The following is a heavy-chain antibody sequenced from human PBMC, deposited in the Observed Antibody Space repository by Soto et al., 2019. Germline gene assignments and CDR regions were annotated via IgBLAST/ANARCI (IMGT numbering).Heavy chain of an antibody. Sequence: GGSLRLSCAASGFTFSSYAMSWVRQAPGKGLEWVSAISGSGGSTYYADSVKGRFTISRDNSKNTLYLQMNSLRAEDTAVYYCAKEQLRFLEWLLNNWFDPWGQGTLLTVSS. D-gene: IGHD3-3*01. CDR3: AKEQLRFLEWLLNNWFDP. V-gene: IGHV3-23*01. CDR1: GFTFSSYA. CDR2: ISGSGGST. J-gene: IGHJ5*02.